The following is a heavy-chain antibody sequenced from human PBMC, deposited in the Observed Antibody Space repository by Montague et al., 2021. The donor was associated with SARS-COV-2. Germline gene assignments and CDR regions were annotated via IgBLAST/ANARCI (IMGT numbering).Heavy chain of an antibody. Sequence: SETLSLTCAVHGGSVSTYSCNWIRQPPGKGLEWIGEIHHGGSTNYNPSLKSRVTISADTSKNQFSLKLTSVSATDTAVYYCARLGDAVVPSPILGVGPYYSYNCLDVWGKGTPVTVSS. J-gene: IGHJ6*03. CDR1: GGSVSTYS. CDR2: IHHGGST. CDR3: ARLGDAVVPSPILGVGPYYSYNCLDV. V-gene: IGHV4-34*01. D-gene: IGHD3-10*01.